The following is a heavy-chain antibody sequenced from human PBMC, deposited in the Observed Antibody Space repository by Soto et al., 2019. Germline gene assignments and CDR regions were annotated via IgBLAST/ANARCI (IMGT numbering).Heavy chain of an antibody. CDR2: ISSSSSYI. J-gene: IGHJ6*02. CDR1: GFTFSSYS. D-gene: IGHD2-21*02. Sequence: VGSLRLSCAASGFTFSSYSMNWVRQAPGKGLEWVSSISSSSSYIYYADSVKGRFTISRDNAKNSLYLQMNSLRAEDTAVYYCASLGVGDWANYYYYYGMDVWGQGTTVTVSS. V-gene: IGHV3-21*01. CDR3: ASLGVGDWANYYYYYGMDV.